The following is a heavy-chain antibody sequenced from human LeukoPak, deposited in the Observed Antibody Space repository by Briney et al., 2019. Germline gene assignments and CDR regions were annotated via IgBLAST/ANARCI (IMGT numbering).Heavy chain of an antibody. J-gene: IGHJ5*02. V-gene: IGHV3-30*03. CDR1: GFTSSSYG. D-gene: IGHD3-16*01. CDR2: ISYDGSNK. Sequence: GGSLRLSCAASGFTSSSYGMHWVRQAPGKGLEWVAVISYDGSNKYYADSVKGRFTISRDNSKNTLYLQMNSLRAEDTAVYYCAREGGPNWFDPWGQGTLVTVSS. CDR3: AREGGPNWFDP.